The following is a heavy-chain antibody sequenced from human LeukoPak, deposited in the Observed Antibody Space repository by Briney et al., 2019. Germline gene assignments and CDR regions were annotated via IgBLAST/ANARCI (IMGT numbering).Heavy chain of an antibody. J-gene: IGHJ4*02. D-gene: IGHD5-18*01. V-gene: IGHV4-59*02. CDR3: ARHSYGSNTIDY. CDR1: GGSVSSYY. CDR2: IFYGGST. Sequence: SETLSLTCTVSGGSVSSYYRSWIRQLPGKGLEWIGFIFYGGSTIYNPSLKSRVTISEDTSKNQFSLKLSSVTAADTAVYYCARHSYGSNTIDYWGQGTLVTVSS.